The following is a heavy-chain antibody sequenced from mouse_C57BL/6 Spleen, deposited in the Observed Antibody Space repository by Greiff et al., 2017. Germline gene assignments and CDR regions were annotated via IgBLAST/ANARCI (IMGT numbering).Heavy chain of an antibody. CDR2: ISNGGGST. V-gene: IGHV5-12*01. D-gene: IGHD1-1*02. Sequence: EVNLVESGGGLVQPGGSLKLSCAASGFTFSDYYMYWVRQTPEKRLEWVAYISNGGGSTYYPDTVKGRFTISRDNAKNTLYLQMSRLKSEDTAMYYCARHEGGAFDYWGQGTTLTVSS. CDR3: ARHEGGAFDY. J-gene: IGHJ2*01. CDR1: GFTFSDYY.